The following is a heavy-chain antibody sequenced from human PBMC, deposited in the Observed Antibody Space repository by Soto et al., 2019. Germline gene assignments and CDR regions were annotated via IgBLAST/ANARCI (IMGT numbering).Heavy chain of an antibody. V-gene: IGHV3-21*01. CDR3: AKRNSGSHYGPFDY. J-gene: IGHJ4*02. CDR1: GFTFSSYS. Sequence: WGSLRLSGAASGFTFSSYSMNWVRQAPGKGLEWVSSISSSSSYIYYADSVKGRFTISRDTSKNALFLQMNSLRAEDTFVYYCAKRNSGSHYGPFDYWGQGTQVTVSS. D-gene: IGHD1-26*01. CDR2: ISSSSSYI.